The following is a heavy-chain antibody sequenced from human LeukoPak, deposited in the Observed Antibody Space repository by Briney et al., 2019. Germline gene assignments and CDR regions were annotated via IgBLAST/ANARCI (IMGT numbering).Heavy chain of an antibody. CDR3: ETARGQWFPWGACDY. J-gene: IGHJ4*02. Sequence: ASVKVSCKVSGYTLTELSMHWVRQAPGKGLEWMGGFDPEDGETIYAQKFQGRVTMSEDTSTDTAYMELSSLRSEDTAVYYCETARGQWFPWGACDYGGQEPLVPVP. V-gene: IGHV1-24*01. D-gene: IGHD3-16*01. CDR1: GYTLTELS. CDR2: FDPEDGET.